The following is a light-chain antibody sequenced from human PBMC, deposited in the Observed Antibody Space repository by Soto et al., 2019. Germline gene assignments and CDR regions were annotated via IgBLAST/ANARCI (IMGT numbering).Light chain of an antibody. Sequence: DVVMTQSPPSLPVTLGQPASISCRSSQSVVYSDGNAYLNWFQQRPGQSPRRLIYTVSNRDSGVPDRFSGGGSGTDFTLKISRVEAEDVGIDYCMQGTYWPPTFGQGTKVEI. CDR2: TVS. J-gene: IGKJ1*01. CDR1: QSVVYSDGNAY. V-gene: IGKV2-30*01. CDR3: MQGTYWPPT.